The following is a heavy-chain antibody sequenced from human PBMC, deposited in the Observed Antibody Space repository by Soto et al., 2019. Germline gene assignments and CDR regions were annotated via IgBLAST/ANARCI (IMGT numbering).Heavy chain of an antibody. J-gene: IGHJ6*02. Sequence: SETLSLTCTVSGGSISSYYWSWIRQSPGKGLEWIGYIHYSGSTKSNPSLKSRVTISVDTSRNQVSLNLSFVTAADSAVFFCARARYQLLHPYYYGMDVWGQGTTVTVSS. V-gene: IGHV4-59*01. CDR1: GGSISSYY. CDR2: IHYSGST. D-gene: IGHD2-2*01. CDR3: ARARYQLLHPYYYGMDV.